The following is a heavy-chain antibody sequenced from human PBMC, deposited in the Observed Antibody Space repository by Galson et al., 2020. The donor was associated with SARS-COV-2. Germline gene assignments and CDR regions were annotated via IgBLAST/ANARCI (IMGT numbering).Heavy chain of an antibody. CDR2: IYYSGST. CDR1: GGSISSSSYY. CDR3: ARARIMITFGGVIPNWFDP. Sequence: SETLSLTCTVSGGSISSSSYYWGWIRQPPGKGLEWIGSIYYSGSTYYNPSLKSRVTISVDTSKNQFSLKLSSVTAADTAVYYCARARIMITFGGVIPNWFDPWGQGTLVTVSS. V-gene: IGHV4-39*07. D-gene: IGHD3-16*02. J-gene: IGHJ5*02.